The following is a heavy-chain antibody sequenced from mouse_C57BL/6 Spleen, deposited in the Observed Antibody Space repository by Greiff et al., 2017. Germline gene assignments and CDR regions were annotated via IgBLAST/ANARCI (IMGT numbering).Heavy chain of an antibody. V-gene: IGHV1-26*01. J-gene: IGHJ1*03. Sequence: EVQLQQSGPELVKPGASVKISCKASGYTFTDYYMNWVKQSHGKSLEWIGDINPNNGGTSYNQKFKGKATLTVDKSSSTAYMELRSLTSEDSAVYYCARYYDYDVWYFDVWGTGTTVTVSS. CDR1: GYTFTDYY. CDR3: ARYYDYDVWYFDV. D-gene: IGHD2-4*01. CDR2: INPNNGGT.